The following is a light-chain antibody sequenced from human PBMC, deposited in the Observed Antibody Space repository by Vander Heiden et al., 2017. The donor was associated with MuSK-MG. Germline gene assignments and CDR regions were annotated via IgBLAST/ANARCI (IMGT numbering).Light chain of an antibody. V-gene: IGKV1-39*01. CDR1: QSISSY. CDR3: QQGNTTPKT. CDR2: AAS. J-gene: IGKJ2*01. Sequence: IQMTQSTSSLSASVGDRVTITCRARQSISSYLSWHQQKRGKAPKLLIYAASRLQSGVPSRFSGSGSGTDFTLTISMLHPEDFATYYCQQGNTTPKTFGQGTKLEIK.